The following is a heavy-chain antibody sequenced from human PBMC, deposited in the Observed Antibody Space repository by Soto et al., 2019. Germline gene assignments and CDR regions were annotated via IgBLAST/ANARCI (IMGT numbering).Heavy chain of an antibody. CDR3: ARRRGAAPSFDY. V-gene: IGHV1-2*02. J-gene: IGHJ4*02. CDR2: INPNSGGT. CDR1: GYTFTGYY. D-gene: IGHD6-13*01. Sequence: ASVKVSCKASGYTFTGYYMHWVRQAPGQGLEWMGWINPNSGGTNYAQKFQGRVTMTRDTSISTAYMELSRLRSDDTAVYYCARRRGAAPSFDYWGQGTLVTVSS.